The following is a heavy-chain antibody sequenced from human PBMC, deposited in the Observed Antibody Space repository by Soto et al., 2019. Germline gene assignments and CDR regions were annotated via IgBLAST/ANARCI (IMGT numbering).Heavy chain of an antibody. J-gene: IGHJ4*02. Sequence: SETLSLTCTVSGGSIISYYWSWIRQPPGKGLEWIGYIYYSGSTNYNSSLKSRVTISVDTSKNQFSLKLSSVTAADTAVYYCASGYSGYDFYYWGQGTPVTVSS. D-gene: IGHD5-12*01. CDR2: IYYSGST. CDR1: GGSIISYY. CDR3: ASGYSGYDFYY. V-gene: IGHV4-59*08.